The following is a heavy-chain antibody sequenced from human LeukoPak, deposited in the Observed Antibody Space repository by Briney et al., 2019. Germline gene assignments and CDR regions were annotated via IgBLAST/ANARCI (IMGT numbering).Heavy chain of an antibody. CDR3: ARVYGSGSDYYYYGMDV. J-gene: IGHJ6*04. Sequence: ASVNVSCKASGGTFSSYAISWVRQAPGQGLEWMGGIIPIFGTANYAQKFQGRVTITADESTSTAYMELSSLRSEDTAVYYCARVYGSGSDYYYYGMDVWGKGTTVTVSS. CDR1: GGTFSSYA. D-gene: IGHD3-10*01. CDR2: IIPIFGTA. V-gene: IGHV1-69*13.